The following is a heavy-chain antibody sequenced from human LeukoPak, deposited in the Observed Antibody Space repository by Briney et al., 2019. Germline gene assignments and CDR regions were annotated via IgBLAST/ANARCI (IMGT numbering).Heavy chain of an antibody. D-gene: IGHD3-3*01. CDR2: ISSSGTTI. J-gene: IGHJ4*02. Sequence: GGSLRLSCAASGFTVSSNYMSWVRQAPGKGLEWVSYISSSGTTIYYPDSVKGRFTISRDNARNSLYLQMSSLRAEDTAVYYCARAVNFWSGYYTAWGQGTLVTVSS. V-gene: IGHV3-11*04. CDR3: ARAVNFWSGYYTA. CDR1: GFTVSSNY.